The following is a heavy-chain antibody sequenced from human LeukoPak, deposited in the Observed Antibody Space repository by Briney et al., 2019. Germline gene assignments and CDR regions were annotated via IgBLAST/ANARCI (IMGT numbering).Heavy chain of an antibody. V-gene: IGHV4-59*01. CDR3: ARLAQWHNAFDI. Sequence: SETLSLTRTVSGGSISSYYWSWIRQPPGKGLEWIGYIYYSGSTNYNPSLKSRVTISVDTSKNQFSLKLSSVTAADTAVYYCARLAQWHNAFDIWGQGTMVTVSS. D-gene: IGHD6-19*01. CDR2: IYYSGST. J-gene: IGHJ3*02. CDR1: GGSISSYY.